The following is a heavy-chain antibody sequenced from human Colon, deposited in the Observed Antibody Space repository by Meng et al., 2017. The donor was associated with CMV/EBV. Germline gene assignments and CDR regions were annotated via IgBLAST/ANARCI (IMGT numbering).Heavy chain of an antibody. Sequence: GGSLRLSCAASGFTFSSYVMSWVRQTPEKGLEWVGRIKSKIDDMTTDYAAPVKGRFTISREDSKKMLYLEMNNLKTEDTGMYYCATDINGASTEAFDTWGQGTSVTVSS. D-gene: IGHD1-20*01. J-gene: IGHJ3*02. V-gene: IGHV3-15*01. CDR3: ATDINGASTEAFDT. CDR1: GFTFSSYV. CDR2: IKSKIDDMTT.